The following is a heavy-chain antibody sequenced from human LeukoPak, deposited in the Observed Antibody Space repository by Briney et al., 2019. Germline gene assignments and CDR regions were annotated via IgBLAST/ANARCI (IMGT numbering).Heavy chain of an antibody. D-gene: IGHD6-19*01. CDR2: TNAYNGFT. Sequence: GDSVEVSCKASGYTFSSYGISWVRQAPGQGLEWMGWTNAYNGFTDYARSLQGRVTITTDTSTSTAYMEMRSLRTDDTAVYYCARVKKEQWLANYFDDWGQGTLVTVSS. J-gene: IGHJ4*02. V-gene: IGHV1-18*04. CDR3: ARVKKEQWLANYFDD. CDR1: GYTFSSYG.